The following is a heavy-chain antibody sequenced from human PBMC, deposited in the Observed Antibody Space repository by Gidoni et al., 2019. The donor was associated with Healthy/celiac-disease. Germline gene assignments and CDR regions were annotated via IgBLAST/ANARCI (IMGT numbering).Heavy chain of an antibody. J-gene: IGHJ2*01. Sequence: QVQLQQWGAGLLKPSETLSLTCAVYGGSFSGYYWSWIRQPPGKGLEWIGEINHSGSTNYNPSLKSRVTISVDTSKNQFSLKLSSVTAADTAVYYCARFRGSSALYFDLWGRGTLVTVSS. CDR3: ARFRGSSALYFDL. CDR1: GGSFSGYY. V-gene: IGHV4-34*01. CDR2: INHSGST. D-gene: IGHD6-25*01.